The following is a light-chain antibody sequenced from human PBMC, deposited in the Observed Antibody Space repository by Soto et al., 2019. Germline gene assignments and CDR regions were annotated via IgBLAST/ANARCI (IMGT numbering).Light chain of an antibody. CDR2: GAS. Sequence: EIVMTHSPATLSVTPGERATLSCRASQSVSSNLAWYQQKPGQAPRLLIYGASTRATGIPARFSGSGSGTDFTLIISSLQSKDFAVNYCQHYNNWPLTFGQGTKVEIK. V-gene: IGKV3-15*01. CDR3: QHYNNWPLT. J-gene: IGKJ1*01. CDR1: QSVSSN.